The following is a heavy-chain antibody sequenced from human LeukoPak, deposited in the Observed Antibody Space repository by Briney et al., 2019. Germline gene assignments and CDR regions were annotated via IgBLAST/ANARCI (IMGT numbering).Heavy chain of an antibody. CDR2: ISSSGSTI. CDR1: GFTFSDYY. V-gene: IGHV3-11*01. CDR3: ASPAAAGTPDYYYGMDV. J-gene: IGHJ6*02. Sequence: GGSLRLSCAASGFTFSDYYMSWIRQAPGKGLEWVSYISSSGSTIYYADSVKGRFTISRDNAENSLYLQMNSLRAEDTAVYYCASPAAAGTPDYYYGMDVWGQGTTVTVSS. D-gene: IGHD6-13*01.